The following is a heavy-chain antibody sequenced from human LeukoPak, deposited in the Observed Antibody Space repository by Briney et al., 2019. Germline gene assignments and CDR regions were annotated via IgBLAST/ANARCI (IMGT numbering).Heavy chain of an antibody. CDR3: STDPRLLMY. D-gene: IGHD2-8*01. CDR1: GFSISDSY. CDR2: ISGSGSDI. V-gene: IGHV3-11*01. Sequence: GGSLRLSCVVSGFSISDSYMTWIRQTPGKGLEWLAYISGSGSDIYFADSVKGRFTISSDNPKNSLYLQMNSLRPEDTALYYCSTDPRLLMYWGHGTLVTVSS. J-gene: IGHJ4*01.